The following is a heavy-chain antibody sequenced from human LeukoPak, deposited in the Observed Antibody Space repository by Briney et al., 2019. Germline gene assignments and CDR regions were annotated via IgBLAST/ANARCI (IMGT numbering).Heavy chain of an antibody. V-gene: IGHV3-74*01. J-gene: IGHJ6*03. CDR2: INSDGSST. CDR1: GFTFSSYW. Sequence: GGSLRLSCAASGFTFSSYWMHWVHQAPGKGLVWVSRINSDGSSTSYADSVKGRFTISRDNAKNTLYLQMNSLRAEDTAVYYCARGLEPQSKYYYYMDVWGKGTTVTVSS. D-gene: IGHD1-1*01. CDR3: ARGLEPQSKYYYYMDV.